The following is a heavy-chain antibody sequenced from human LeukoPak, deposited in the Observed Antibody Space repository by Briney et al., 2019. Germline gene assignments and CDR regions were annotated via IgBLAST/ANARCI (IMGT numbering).Heavy chain of an antibody. D-gene: IGHD6-13*01. J-gene: IGHJ4*02. CDR3: ARDDPYSSSWNY. CDR2: INPNSGGT. V-gene: IGHV1-2*02. Sequence: ASVKVSCKASGYTFTGYYMHWVRQAPGQGLEWMGWINPNSGGTNYAQKFQGRVTMTRDTSISTAYMELSRLRSEDTAVYYCARDDPYSSSWNYWGQGTLVTVSS. CDR1: GYTFTGYY.